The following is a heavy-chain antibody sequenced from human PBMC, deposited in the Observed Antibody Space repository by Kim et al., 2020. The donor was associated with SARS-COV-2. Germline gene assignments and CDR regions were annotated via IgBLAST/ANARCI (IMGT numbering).Heavy chain of an antibody. CDR1: GFTFSSYG. Sequence: GGSLRLSCAASGFTFSSYGMHWVRQAPGKGLEWVAVISYDGSNKYYADSVKGRFTISRDNSKNTLYLQMNSLRAEDTAVYYCAKGHVVLLGYYFDYWGQG. CDR2: ISYDGSNK. CDR3: AKGHVVLLGYYFDY. D-gene: IGHD3-10*01. J-gene: IGHJ4*02. V-gene: IGHV3-30*18.